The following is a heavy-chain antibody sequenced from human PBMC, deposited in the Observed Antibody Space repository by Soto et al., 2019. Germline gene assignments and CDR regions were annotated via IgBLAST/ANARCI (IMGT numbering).Heavy chain of an antibody. J-gene: IGHJ5*02. CDR2: SYYSGST. V-gene: IGHV4-39*01. D-gene: IGHD6-19*01. CDR3: ARAIAVAATRCFDP. Sequence: PSETLSLTCTVSGGSIISSSYYWGWIRQSPGKGLEWIWCSYYSGSTYYNPSLKGRVTISLYTSKNQFSLKLIFVTAADTAVYYCARAIAVAATRCFDPWGQGILVTVSS. CDR1: GGSIISSSYY.